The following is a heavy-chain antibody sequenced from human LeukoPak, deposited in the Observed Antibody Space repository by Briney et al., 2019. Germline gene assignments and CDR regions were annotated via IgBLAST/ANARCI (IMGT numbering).Heavy chain of an antibody. CDR3: ARRANSGRWYYFDY. CDR1: GFTFSDYY. D-gene: IGHD5-12*01. Sequence: PGGSLRLSCAASGFTFSDYYMSWIRQAPGKGLEWVSYISSSGSTIYYADSVKGRFTISRDNAKNSLYLQMNSLRAEDTAVYYCARRANSGRWYYFDYWGQGTLVTVSS. CDR2: ISSSGSTI. V-gene: IGHV3-11*01. J-gene: IGHJ4*02.